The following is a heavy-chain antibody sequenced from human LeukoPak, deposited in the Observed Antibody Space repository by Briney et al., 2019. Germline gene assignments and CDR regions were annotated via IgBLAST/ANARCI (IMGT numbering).Heavy chain of an antibody. Sequence: GGSLRLSCAASGFTFSSYAMSWVRQAPGKGLEWVSAISGSGGSTYYADSVKGRFTISRDNSKNTLYLQMNSLRAEDTAVYYCAKDPAYYDSSGYYYPEYFQHWGQGTLVTVPS. D-gene: IGHD3-22*01. V-gene: IGHV3-23*01. CDR3: AKDPAYYDSSGYYYPEYFQH. J-gene: IGHJ1*01. CDR2: ISGSGGST. CDR1: GFTFSSYA.